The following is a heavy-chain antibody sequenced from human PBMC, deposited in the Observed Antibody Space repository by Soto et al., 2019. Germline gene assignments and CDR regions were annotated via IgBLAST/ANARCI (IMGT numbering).Heavy chain of an antibody. CDR1: GGSISSYY. CDR3: ARGGGDRYSYSHGPPNWYFDL. Sequence: TSETLSLTCTVSGGSISSYYWSWIRQPPGKGLEWIGYIYYSGSTNYNPSLKSRVTISVDTSKNQFSLKLSSVTAADTAVYYCARGGGDRYSYSHGPPNWYFDLWGRGTLVTVSS. D-gene: IGHD5-18*01. J-gene: IGHJ2*01. V-gene: IGHV4-59*01. CDR2: IYYSGST.